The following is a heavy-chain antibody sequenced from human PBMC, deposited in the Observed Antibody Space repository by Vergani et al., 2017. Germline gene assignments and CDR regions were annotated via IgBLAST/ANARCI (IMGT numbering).Heavy chain of an antibody. Sequence: QVQLQQWGAGLLKPSETLSLTCAVYGGSFSGYYWSWIRQPPGQGLEWIGEINHSGSTNYNPSLKIRVTISVDTAKNQFSLKLSSVTAADPAVYYCARSLGAAEVFDYWGQGTLVTVSS. CDR2: INHSGST. V-gene: IGHV4-34*01. J-gene: IGHJ4*02. CDR1: GGSFSGYY. D-gene: IGHD7-27*01. CDR3: ARSLGAAEVFDY.